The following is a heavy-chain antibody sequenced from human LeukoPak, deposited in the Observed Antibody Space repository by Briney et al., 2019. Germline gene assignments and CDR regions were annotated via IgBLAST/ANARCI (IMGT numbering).Heavy chain of an antibody. J-gene: IGHJ6*03. CDR2: ISSSSSYI. D-gene: IGHD3-10*01. CDR3: AGSEGPHGDYYMDV. V-gene: IGHV3-21*01. Sequence: GGSLRLSCAASGFTFSSYSMNWVRQAPGKGLEWVSSISSSSSYIYYADSVKGRFTISRDNAKNSLYLQMNSLRAEDTAVYYCAGSEGPHGDYYMDVWGKGTTVTVSS. CDR1: GFTFSSYS.